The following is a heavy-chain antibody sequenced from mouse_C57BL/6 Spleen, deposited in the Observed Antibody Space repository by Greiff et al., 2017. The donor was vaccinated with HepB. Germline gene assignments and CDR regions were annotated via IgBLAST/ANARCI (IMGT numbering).Heavy chain of an antibody. D-gene: IGHD1-1*01. Sequence: EVQGVESGGGLVKPGGSLKLSCAASGFTFSSYAMSWVRQTPEKRLEWVATISDGGSYTYYPDNVKGRFTISRDNAKNNLYLQMSHLKSEDTAVYYCARDPPYYYGSSSWYFDVWGTGTTVTVSS. V-gene: IGHV5-4*01. CDR2: ISDGGSYT. CDR3: ARDPPYYYGSSSWYFDV. CDR1: GFTFSSYA. J-gene: IGHJ1*03.